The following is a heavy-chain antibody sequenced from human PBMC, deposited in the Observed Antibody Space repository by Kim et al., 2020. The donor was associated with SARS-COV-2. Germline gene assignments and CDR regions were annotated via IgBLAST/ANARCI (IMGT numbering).Heavy chain of an antibody. V-gene: IGHV4-61*08. CDR2: LHYSGST. CDR3: ARMGRGSDY. Sequence: SETLSLTCSVSGDSVTSGDYYWSWIRQPPGKGLEWIGYLHYSGSTNYNPSLKSRVTILVDTSKNQFSLRLNSVTAADTAVYYCARMGRGSDYWGQGTLVT. CDR1: GDSVTSGDYY. J-gene: IGHJ4*02.